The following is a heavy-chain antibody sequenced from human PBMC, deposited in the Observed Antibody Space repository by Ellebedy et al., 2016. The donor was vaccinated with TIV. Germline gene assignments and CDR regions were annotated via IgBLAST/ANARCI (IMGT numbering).Heavy chain of an antibody. J-gene: IGHJ3*01. CDR3: ARERRTAAGFDAFDL. D-gene: IGHD2-2*01. CDR1: GLTLSSHD. CDR2: IGNAGDT. V-gene: IGHV3-13*01. Sequence: GGSLRLXXAASGLTLSSHDMHWVRQATGKGLDWVSAIGNAGDTYYADSVKGRFTISRENAKNSLYLQMNSLRAGDTAVYYCARERRTAAGFDAFDLWGQGTMVTVSS.